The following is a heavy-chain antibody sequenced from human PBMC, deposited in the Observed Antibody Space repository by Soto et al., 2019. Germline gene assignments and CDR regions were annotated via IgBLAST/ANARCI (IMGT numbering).Heavy chain of an antibody. J-gene: IGHJ6*02. D-gene: IGHD3-22*01. Sequence: ASVKVSCKASGGTFSSYAISWVRQAPGQGLEWMVVIIPIFGTANYAQKFQGRVTITADESTSTAYIDPSSLRSEDTAVYYCARAPQYYYDSSGYYTRRPLDVWGQGTTVTVSS. CDR3: ARAPQYYYDSSGYYTRRPLDV. CDR2: IIPIFGTA. V-gene: IGHV1-69*13. CDR1: GGTFSSYA.